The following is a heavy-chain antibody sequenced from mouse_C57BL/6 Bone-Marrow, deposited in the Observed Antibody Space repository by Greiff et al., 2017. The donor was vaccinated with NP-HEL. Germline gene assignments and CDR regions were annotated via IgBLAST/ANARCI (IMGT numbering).Heavy chain of an antibody. J-gene: IGHJ1*03. V-gene: IGHV1-62-2*01. CDR1: GYTFTEYP. Sequence: QVQLQQSGAELVKPGASVKLSCKASGYTFTEYPIHWVKQRSGQGLEWIGWFYPGSGSIKYNEKFKDKATLTAHKSSSTVYMEFSRLTSEDSAVDFCARHKGLYFGYCYFDVWGTGTTVTVSS. D-gene: IGHD2-2*01. CDR3: ARHKGLYFGYCYFDV. CDR2: FYPGSGSI.